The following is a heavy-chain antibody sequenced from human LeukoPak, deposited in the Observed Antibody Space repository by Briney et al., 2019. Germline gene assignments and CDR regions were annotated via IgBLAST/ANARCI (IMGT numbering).Heavy chain of an antibody. CDR1: GFTFSSYA. D-gene: IGHD1-26*01. CDR3: AKEPYSGSSYYYYYMDV. CDR2: ICGSGGST. V-gene: IGHV3-23*01. J-gene: IGHJ6*03. Sequence: PGGSLRLSCAASGFTFSSYAMSWVRQAPGKGLEWVSAICGSGGSTYYADSVKGRFTISRDNSKNTLYLQMNSLRAEDTAVYYCAKEPYSGSSYYYYYMDVWGKGTTVTVSS.